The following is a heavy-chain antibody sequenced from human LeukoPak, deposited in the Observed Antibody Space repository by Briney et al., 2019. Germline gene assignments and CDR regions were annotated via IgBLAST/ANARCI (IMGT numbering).Heavy chain of an antibody. CDR1: GFTFSSYW. J-gene: IGHJ4*02. CDR2: INSDGSST. Sequence: GGSLRLSCAASGFTFSSYWMHWVRPAPGKGLVWVSRINSDGSSTSYADSVKGRFTISRDNAKNTLYLQMNSLRAEDTAVYYCARVRYSSSPGYWGQGTLVTVSS. V-gene: IGHV3-74*01. CDR3: ARVRYSSSPGY. D-gene: IGHD6-6*01.